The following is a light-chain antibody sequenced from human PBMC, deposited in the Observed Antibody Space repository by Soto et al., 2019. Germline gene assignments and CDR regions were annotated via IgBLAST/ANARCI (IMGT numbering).Light chain of an antibody. V-gene: IGKV3-11*01. CDR2: NAS. Sequence: ENFLTHSLASLCFSPDARAILSSRDIQSVSTFLAWFQQKPGQPPRLLIYNASNRTTGIPARFSGSGSGTDFTLTISSLEPEDFAVYYCQQRGDWPPITFGQGTRLEI. CDR1: QSVSTF. J-gene: IGKJ5*01. CDR3: QQRGDWPPIT.